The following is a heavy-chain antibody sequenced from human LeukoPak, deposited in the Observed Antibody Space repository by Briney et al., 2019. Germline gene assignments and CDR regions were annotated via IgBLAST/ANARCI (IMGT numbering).Heavy chain of an antibody. V-gene: IGHV4-39*01. CDR1: GASISSSSYY. D-gene: IGHD3/OR15-3a*01. J-gene: IGHJ4*02. CDR2: IYYSGNT. Sequence: SETLSLTCTVSGASISSSSYYWGWIRQPPGKGLEWIGSIYYSGNTYYNASLKSQVSISIDTSKNQFSLKLTSVTAADTAVYYCARQTGSRLFILPGGQGTLVTVSS. CDR3: ARQTGSRLFILP.